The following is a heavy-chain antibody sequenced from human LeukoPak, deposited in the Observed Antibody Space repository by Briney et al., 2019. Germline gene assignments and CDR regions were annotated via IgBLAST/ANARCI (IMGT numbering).Heavy chain of an antibody. J-gene: IGHJ5*02. CDR1: GFTFSSYA. D-gene: IGHD6-13*01. CDR2: ISGSGGST. CDR3: AKDIKGEQQLALGWFDP. V-gene: IGHV3-23*01. Sequence: PGGSLRLSCAASGFTFSSYAMSWVRQAPGKGLEWVSAISGSGGSTYYADSVKGRFTISRDNSKNTLYLQMNSLRAEDTAVYYCAKDIKGEQQLALGWFDPWGQGTLVTVSS.